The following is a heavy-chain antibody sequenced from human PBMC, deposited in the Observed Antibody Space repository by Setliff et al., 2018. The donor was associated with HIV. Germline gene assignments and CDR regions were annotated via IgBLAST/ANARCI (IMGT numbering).Heavy chain of an antibody. CDR3: ARGLSFYDPGGFDY. CDR2: IYTSGST. Sequence: SETLSLTCTVSGGSIRSYYWSWMRQPPGKGLEWIGYIYTSGSTNYNPSLKSRVTISVDTSKNQFSLKLSSVTAADTAVYYCARGLSFYDPGGFDYWGQGTRVTVSS. D-gene: IGHD3-22*01. CDR1: GGSIRSYY. V-gene: IGHV4-4*09. J-gene: IGHJ4*02.